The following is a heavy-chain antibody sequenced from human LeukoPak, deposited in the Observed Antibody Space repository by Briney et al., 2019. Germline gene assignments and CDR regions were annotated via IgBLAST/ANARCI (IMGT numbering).Heavy chain of an antibody. V-gene: IGHV3-23*01. CDR2: ISGSVGST. Sequence: GGSLRLSCAASGVTFSSYAMSWVCQAPGEGLEWGSAISGSVGSTYYADSVKGRFTISRDNSKNTLYLQMNSLRAEDTAVYYCAKSGDCSSTSCYPHNWFDPWGQGTLVTVSS. CDR1: GVTFSSYA. J-gene: IGHJ5*02. CDR3: AKSGDCSSTSCYPHNWFDP. D-gene: IGHD2-2*01.